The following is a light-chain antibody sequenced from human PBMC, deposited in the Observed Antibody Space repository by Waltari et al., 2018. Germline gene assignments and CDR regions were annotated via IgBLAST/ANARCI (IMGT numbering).Light chain of an antibody. CDR1: RGITDY. CDR2: AAS. Sequence: DSQMTQSPSSLSASVGDTITITCRASRGITDYLAWYQQKPGKVPKLLIYAASTLQSGVPSRFSGSGSGTDFTLTISSLQPEDVATYYCQKYNSAPWTFGQGTKVEIK. CDR3: QKYNSAPWT. J-gene: IGKJ1*01. V-gene: IGKV1-27*01.